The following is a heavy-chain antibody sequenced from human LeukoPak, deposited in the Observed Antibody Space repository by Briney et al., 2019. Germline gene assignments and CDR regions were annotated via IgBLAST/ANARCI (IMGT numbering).Heavy chain of an antibody. CDR2: IYYSGST. CDR3: ARHYSGSYPYYFDY. CDR1: GGSISSYY. J-gene: IGHJ4*02. Sequence: PSETLSLTCTVSGGSISSYYWSWIRQPPGKGLEWIGYIYYSGSTNYNPSLKSRVTISVDTSKNQFSLKLSSVTAADTAVYYCARHYSGSYPYYFDYWGQGTLVTVSS. V-gene: IGHV4-59*08. D-gene: IGHD1-26*01.